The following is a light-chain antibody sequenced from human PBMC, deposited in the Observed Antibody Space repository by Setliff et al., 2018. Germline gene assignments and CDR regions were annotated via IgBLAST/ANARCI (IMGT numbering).Light chain of an antibody. V-gene: IGKV3-15*01. CDR1: QYISSS. CDR2: DAS. J-gene: IGKJ5*01. CDR3: QLYHSWPPIT. Sequence: EIVMTQSPATLSVSPGERATLSCRASQYISSSYVAWYQRKPGQAPRLLVYDASTRATGIPARFSGSGSGTEFTLTITSLQSEDFAVYYCQLYHSWPPITFGQGTRLEIK.